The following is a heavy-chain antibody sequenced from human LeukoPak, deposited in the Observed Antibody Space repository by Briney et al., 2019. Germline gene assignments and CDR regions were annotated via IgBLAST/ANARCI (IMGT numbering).Heavy chain of an antibody. D-gene: IGHD4/OR15-4a*01. V-gene: IGHV4-59*12. CDR1: GGSISSYY. J-gene: IGHJ3*02. CDR2: IYYSGST. Sequence: SETLSLTCTVSGGSISSYYWSWIRQPPGKGLEWSGYIYYSGSTNYNPSLKSRVTISVDTSKNQFSLKLSSVTAADTAVYYCARDKRRPLSDAFDIWGQGTMVTVSS. CDR3: ARDKRRPLSDAFDI.